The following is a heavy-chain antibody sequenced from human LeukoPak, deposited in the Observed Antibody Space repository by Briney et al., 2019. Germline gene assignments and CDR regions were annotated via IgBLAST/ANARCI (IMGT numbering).Heavy chain of an antibody. Sequence: GGSLRLSCAASGFTFSSYAMSWVRQAPGKGLEWVSAISGSGGSTYYADSVKGRFTISRDNSKNTLYLQMNSLRAEDTAVYYCAKDHPPVMAVAGYFDYWGQGTLVTVSS. CDR1: GFTFSSYA. J-gene: IGHJ4*02. D-gene: IGHD6-19*01. CDR3: AKDHPPVMAVAGYFDY. V-gene: IGHV3-23*01. CDR2: ISGSGGST.